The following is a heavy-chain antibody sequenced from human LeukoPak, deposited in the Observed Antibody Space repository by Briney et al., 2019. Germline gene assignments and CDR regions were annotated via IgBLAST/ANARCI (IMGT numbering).Heavy chain of an antibody. CDR3: ASSPPPRRGYSGYDVVDYYYGMDV. CDR1: GGSNSSYY. Sequence: PSETLSLTCTVSGGSNSSYYWSWIRQPPEKGLEWIGYIYYSGSTNYNPSLKSRVTISVDTSKNQFSLKLSSVTAADTAVYYCASSPPPRRGYSGYDVVDYYYGMDVWGQGTTVTVSS. V-gene: IGHV4-59*01. J-gene: IGHJ6*02. D-gene: IGHD5-12*01. CDR2: IYYSGST.